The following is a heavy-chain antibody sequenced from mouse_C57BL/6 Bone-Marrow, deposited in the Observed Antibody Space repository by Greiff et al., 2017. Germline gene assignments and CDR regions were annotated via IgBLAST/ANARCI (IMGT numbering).Heavy chain of an antibody. CDR2: INPGSGGT. V-gene: IGHV1-54*01. CDR1: GYAFTNYL. J-gene: IGHJ3*01. D-gene: IGHD4-1*02. Sequence: VKLQESGAELVRPGTSVKVSCKASGYAFTNYLIEWVKQRPGQGLEWIGVINPGSGGTNYNEKFKGKATLTADKSSSTAYMQPSSLTSEDSAVYFCATTGTEWFAYWGQGTLVTVSA. CDR3: ATTGTEWFAY.